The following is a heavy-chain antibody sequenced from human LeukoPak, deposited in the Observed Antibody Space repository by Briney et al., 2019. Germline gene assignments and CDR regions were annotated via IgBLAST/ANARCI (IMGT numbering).Heavy chain of an antibody. CDR3: AKVNWNDGIGFDY. J-gene: IGHJ4*02. V-gene: IGHV3-23*01. Sequence: GGSLRLSCAASGFTFSSYAMSWVRQAPGKGLEWVSAISGSGGSTYYADSVKGRFTISRDNSKNTLCLQMNSLRAEDTAVYYCAKVNWNDGIGFDYWGQGTLVTVSS. CDR1: GFTFSSYA. CDR2: ISGSGGST. D-gene: IGHD1-20*01.